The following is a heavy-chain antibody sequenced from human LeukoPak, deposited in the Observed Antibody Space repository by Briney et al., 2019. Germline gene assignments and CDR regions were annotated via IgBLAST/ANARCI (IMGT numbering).Heavy chain of an antibody. CDR1: GGSISSGGYS. CDR2: IYDSGST. V-gene: IGHV4-30-2*03. J-gene: IGHJ6*02. D-gene: IGHD1-26*01. CDR3: ARHWDQLHPYYFHHDMDI. Sequence: KASETLSLTCAVSGGSISSGGYSWSWIRQPPGKGLEWIGSIYDSGSTHYNPSLKSRVTISIDTSKNQISLKLSSVTAADTAVYFCARHWDQLHPYYFHHDMDIWGQGTTVTVSS.